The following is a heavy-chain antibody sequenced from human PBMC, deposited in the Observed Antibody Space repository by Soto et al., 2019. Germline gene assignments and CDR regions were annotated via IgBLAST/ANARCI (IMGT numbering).Heavy chain of an antibody. J-gene: IGHJ4*02. CDR3: ARGDGYYYDSSGYYSSVSNYLAY. D-gene: IGHD3-22*01. Sequence: PGGSLRLSCAASGFTFDDYAMHWVRQAPGKGLEWVSGISWNSGSIGYADSVKGRFTISRDNAKNSLYLQMNSLRAEDTALNYCARGDGYYYDSSGYYSSVSNYLAYWGQGTLVTVSS. CDR2: ISWNSGSI. V-gene: IGHV3-9*01. CDR1: GFTFDDYA.